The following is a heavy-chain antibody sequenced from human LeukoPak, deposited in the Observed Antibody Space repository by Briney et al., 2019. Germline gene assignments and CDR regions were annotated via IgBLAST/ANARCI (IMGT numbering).Heavy chain of an antibody. CDR2: IRYDGSNK. Sequence: GGSLRLSCAASGFTFSSYGMHWVRQAPGKGLEWVAFIRYDGSNKYYADSVKGRFTISRDNSKNTLYLQMNSLRAEDTAVYFCAKGVGSYYTSFDYWGQGTLVTVSS. CDR1: GFTFSSYG. J-gene: IGHJ4*02. CDR3: AKGVGSYYTSFDY. D-gene: IGHD3-10*01. V-gene: IGHV3-30*02.